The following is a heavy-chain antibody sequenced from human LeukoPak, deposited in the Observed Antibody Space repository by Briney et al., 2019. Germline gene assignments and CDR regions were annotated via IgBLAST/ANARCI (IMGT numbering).Heavy chain of an antibody. D-gene: IGHD3-3*01. Sequence: GGSLRLSCAASGFPFSSYVLSWVRQAPGKGLEWIAYINHNGEAIYYPDFVKGRFIISRDNAKNSLFLQMNSLRAEDTAVYYCARAEGDFWSGYYFFDYWGQGTLVTVSS. V-gene: IGHV3-48*01. CDR2: INHNGEAI. CDR3: ARAEGDFWSGYYFFDY. CDR1: GFPFSSYV. J-gene: IGHJ4*02.